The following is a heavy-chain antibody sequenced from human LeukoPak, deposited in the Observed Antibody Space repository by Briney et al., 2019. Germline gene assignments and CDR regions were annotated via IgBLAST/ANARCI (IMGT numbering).Heavy chain of an antibody. D-gene: IGHD4-17*01. CDR1: GFTFSSYW. Sequence: GGSLRLSCAASGFTFSSYWMHWVRHAPGKGLVWVSRINSDGSSTSYADSVKGRFTISRDNAKNTLYLQMNSLRAEDTAVYYCARDVDYGDYVGEVGYFDYWGQGTLVTVSS. CDR3: ARDVDYGDYVGEVGYFDY. CDR2: INSDGSST. V-gene: IGHV3-74*01. J-gene: IGHJ4*02.